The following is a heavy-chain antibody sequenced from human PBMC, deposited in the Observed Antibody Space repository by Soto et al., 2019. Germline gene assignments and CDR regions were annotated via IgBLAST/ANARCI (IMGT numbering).Heavy chain of an antibody. V-gene: IGHV3-53*01. CDR3: ARGPNSDC. CDR2: IYSGGNP. CDR1: GFSVGGNY. D-gene: IGHD2-21*01. Sequence: EERLVQSGGGLVQPGGSLRLSCAASGFSVGGNYMSWVRQAPGKGIELVSLIYSGGNPFYADYMKGRFPLSRDNSNNMLYLQMYCLRAEDTAVYYCARGPNSDCWGQGTLVIVSS. J-gene: IGHJ4*02.